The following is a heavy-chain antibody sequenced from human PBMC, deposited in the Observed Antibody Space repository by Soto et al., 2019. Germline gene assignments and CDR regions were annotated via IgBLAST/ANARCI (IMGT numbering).Heavy chain of an antibody. CDR3: ARRRAVAGKESTGGMDV. Sequence: PSGSISLTRTVCGGTMSSTSYSWGWKRKPPGKGLEWIGSIYYSGSTYYNPSLKSRVTISVDTSKNQCSLKLSSVTAADTAVYYCARRRAVAGKESTGGMDVWGQGPTVP. D-gene: IGHD6-13*01. V-gene: IGHV4-39*01. CDR2: IYYSGST. CDR1: GGTMSSTSYS. J-gene: IGHJ6*02.